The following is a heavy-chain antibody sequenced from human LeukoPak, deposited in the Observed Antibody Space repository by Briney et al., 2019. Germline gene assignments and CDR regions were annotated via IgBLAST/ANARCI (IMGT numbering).Heavy chain of an antibody. CDR3: ARGDFWSGYFSV. CDR2: IYYSGST. D-gene: IGHD3-3*01. CDR1: GGSISSYY. J-gene: IGHJ6*02. V-gene: IGHV4-59*01. Sequence: SETLSLTCTVSGGSISSYYWSWIRQPPGKGLEWIGYIYYSGSTNYNPSLKSRVTISVDTSKNQFSLKLSSVTAADTAVYYCARGDFWSGYFSVWGQGTTVTVSS.